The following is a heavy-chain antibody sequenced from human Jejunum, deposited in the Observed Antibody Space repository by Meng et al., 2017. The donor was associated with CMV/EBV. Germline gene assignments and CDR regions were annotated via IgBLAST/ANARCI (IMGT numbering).Heavy chain of an antibody. J-gene: IGHJ5*02. CDR3: VKQLLPPVP. CDR1: QFTFPTYA. D-gene: IGHD1-26*01. Sequence: VYLCESGGGLVQSGDSLRLPWVASQFTFPTYAMSWVRQAPGKGLEWVSSISGSGDTTQYSDSVKGRFTISRDNSKNTLYLQMNSLRAEDTAVYYCVKQLLPPVPWGQGTLVTGSS. CDR2: ISGSGDTT. V-gene: IGHV3-23*01.